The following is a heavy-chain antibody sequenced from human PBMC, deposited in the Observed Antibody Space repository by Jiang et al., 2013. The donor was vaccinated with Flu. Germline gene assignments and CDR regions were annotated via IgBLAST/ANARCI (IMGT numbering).Heavy chain of an antibody. V-gene: IGHV4-34*01. CDR2: INHSGST. Sequence: LLKPSETLSLTCAVYGGSFSGYYWSWIRQPPGKGLEWIGEINHSGSTNYNPSLKSRVTISVDTSKNQFSLKLSSVTAADTAVYYCARVESLTDFRFDPWGQGTLVTVSS. CDR1: GGSFSGYY. D-gene: IGHD3-3*01. CDR3: ARVESLTDFRFDP. J-gene: IGHJ5*02.